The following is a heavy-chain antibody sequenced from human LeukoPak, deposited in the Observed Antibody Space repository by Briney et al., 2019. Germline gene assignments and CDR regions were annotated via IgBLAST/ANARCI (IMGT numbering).Heavy chain of an antibody. D-gene: IGHD2-15*01. CDR2: IYHSGST. CDR1: GGSISSGDYY. CDR3: ARVSCSGGSCYSFDY. J-gene: IGHJ4*02. Sequence: PSQTLSLTCTVSGGSISSGDYYWSWIRQPPGKGLEWIGYIYHSGSTYYNPSLKSRVTIPVDTSKNQFSLKLSSVSAADTAVYYCARVSCSGGSCYSFDYWGQGTLVTVSS. V-gene: IGHV4-30-4*01.